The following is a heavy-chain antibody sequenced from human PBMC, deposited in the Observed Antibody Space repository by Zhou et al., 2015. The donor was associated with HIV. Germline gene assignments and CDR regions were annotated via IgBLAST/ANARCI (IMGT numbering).Heavy chain of an antibody. D-gene: IGHD3-9*01. Sequence: EVQLVESGGNLVQPGGSLRLSCVASGFTFSSYSMNWVRQAPGKGLEWVSYISSSSSTIYYADSVKGRFTISRDNAKNSLYLQMNSLRDEDTAVYYCARDPAYYDVLTDGVDYWGQGTLVTVSS. J-gene: IGHJ4*02. CDR3: ARDPAYYDVLTDGVDY. CDR1: GFTFSSYS. V-gene: IGHV3-48*02. CDR2: ISSSSSTI.